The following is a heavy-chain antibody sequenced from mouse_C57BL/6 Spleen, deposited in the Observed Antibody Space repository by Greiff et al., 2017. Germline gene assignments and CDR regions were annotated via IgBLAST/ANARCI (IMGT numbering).Heavy chain of an antibody. CDR3: ARREGYYFDY. CDR2: ISSGGSYT. J-gene: IGHJ2*01. Sequence: EVKLVESGGDLVKPGGSLKLSCAASGFTFSSYDMSWVRQTPDKRLEWVATISSGGSYTYYPDSVKGRFTISRDNAKNTLYLQMSSLKSEDTAMYYCARREGYYFDYWGQGTTLTVSS. V-gene: IGHV5-6*02. CDR1: GFTFSSYD.